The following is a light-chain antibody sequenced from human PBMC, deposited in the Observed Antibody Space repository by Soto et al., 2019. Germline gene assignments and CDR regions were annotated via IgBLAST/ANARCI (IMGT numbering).Light chain of an antibody. J-gene: IGKJ5*01. CDR3: QQLLSNPIT. V-gene: IGKV1-5*03. Sequence: DIQMTQSPSTLSASVGDRVTITCRASQSISSWLAWYQQKPGKAPKLLIYKASSLESGVPSRFSGSGSGTEFTLTISSLQPDDFATYYCQQLLSNPITFGQGTRLEIK. CDR2: KAS. CDR1: QSISSW.